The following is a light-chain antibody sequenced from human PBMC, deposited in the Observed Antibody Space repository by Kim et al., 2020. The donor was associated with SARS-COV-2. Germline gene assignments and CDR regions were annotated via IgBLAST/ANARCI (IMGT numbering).Light chain of an antibody. J-gene: IGKJ4*01. CDR1: QSVSSY. Sequence: SPGERATLPCRASQSVSSYLAWYQQKPGQAPRLLIYDASNRATGIPARFSGSGSGTDFTLTISSLEPEDFAVYYCQQRSNWPELTFGGGTKVDIK. CDR3: QQRSNWPELT. CDR2: DAS. V-gene: IGKV3-11*01.